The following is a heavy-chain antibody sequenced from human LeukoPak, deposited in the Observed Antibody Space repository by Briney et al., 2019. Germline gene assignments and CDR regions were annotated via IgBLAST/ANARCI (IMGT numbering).Heavy chain of an antibody. CDR3: AKSNGYGLIDY. D-gene: IGHD5-12*01. J-gene: IGHJ4*02. CDR1: GFTFSNYV. V-gene: IGHV4-59*04. Sequence: GSQRLSCAASGFTFSNYVMSWVRQSPGKGLEWIGNIYSSGNTYYNASLKSRVTMYIDTSKNQFSLKLSSVTAADTAMYYCAKSNGYGLIDYWGQGTLVTVSS. CDR2: IYSSGNT.